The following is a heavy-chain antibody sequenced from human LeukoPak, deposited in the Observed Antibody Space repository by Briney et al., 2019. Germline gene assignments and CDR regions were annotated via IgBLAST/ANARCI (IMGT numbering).Heavy chain of an antibody. V-gene: IGHV1-46*01. D-gene: IGHD3-10*01. Sequence: ASVKLSCKASGSTFTSYYMHWVRQAPGQGLEWMGIINPSGGSTSYAQKFQGRVTMTRDTSTSTVYMELSSLRSEDTAVYYCAREGVPTSYYYGMDVWGQGTTVTVSS. CDR2: INPSGGST. CDR3: AREGVPTSYYYGMDV. J-gene: IGHJ6*02. CDR1: GSTFTSYY.